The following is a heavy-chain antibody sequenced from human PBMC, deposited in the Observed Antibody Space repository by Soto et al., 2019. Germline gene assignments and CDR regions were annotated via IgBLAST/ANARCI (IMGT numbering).Heavy chain of an antibody. D-gene: IGHD6-6*01. Sequence: LRLSCAASGFTFSSYWMSWVRQAPGKGLEWVANIKQDGSEKYYVDSVKGRFTISRDNAKNSLYLQMNSLRAEDTAVYYCARDSGYSSSSAPGYWGQGTLVTVSS. V-gene: IGHV3-7*03. CDR1: GFTFSSYW. CDR3: ARDSGYSSSSAPGY. CDR2: IKQDGSEK. J-gene: IGHJ4*02.